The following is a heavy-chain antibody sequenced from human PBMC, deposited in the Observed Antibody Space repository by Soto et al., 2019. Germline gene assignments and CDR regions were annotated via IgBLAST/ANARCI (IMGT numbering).Heavy chain of an antibody. CDR1: GYTFTSYG. CDR3: AREVWVPDYYYGMDV. CDR2: ISAYNGNT. Sequence: QVQLVQSGAEVKKPGASVKVSCKASGYTFTSYGISWVRQAPGQGLEWMGWISAYNGNTNYAQKLQGRVTMTTDTSTSTAYMELRCLRSDDTAVYYCAREVWVPDYYYGMDVWGQGTTVTVSS. J-gene: IGHJ6*02. V-gene: IGHV1-18*04. D-gene: IGHD1-26*01.